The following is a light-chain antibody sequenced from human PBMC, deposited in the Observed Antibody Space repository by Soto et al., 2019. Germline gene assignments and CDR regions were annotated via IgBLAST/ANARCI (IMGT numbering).Light chain of an antibody. CDR3: AAWDDTLNGLV. Sequence: QSVLTQPPSASGTPGQRVTISCSGSGSSIGSNTVNWYQQLPGTAPKLLIYSDDQRPSGVPDRFSGSKSGASASLAISGLQSEDEADYSCAAWDDTLNGLVFGGGTQLTVL. CDR1: GSSIGSNT. CDR2: SDD. J-gene: IGLJ2*01. V-gene: IGLV1-44*01.